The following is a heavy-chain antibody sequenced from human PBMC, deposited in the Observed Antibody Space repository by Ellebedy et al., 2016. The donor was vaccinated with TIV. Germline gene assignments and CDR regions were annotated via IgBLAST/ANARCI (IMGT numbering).Heavy chain of an antibody. D-gene: IGHD3-16*01. CDR3: SRGPRASVRVGH. CDR1: GGSFSGYF. V-gene: IGHV4-34*01. CDR2: INPSGNT. Sequence: SETLSLXXAVYGGSFSGYFWSWIRQAPGKGLEWIGEINPSGNTNCNPLLKSRVTISIDTSKNQFSLKLSSVTAADTAVYYCSRGPRASVRVGHWGQGSLVTVSS. J-gene: IGHJ4*02.